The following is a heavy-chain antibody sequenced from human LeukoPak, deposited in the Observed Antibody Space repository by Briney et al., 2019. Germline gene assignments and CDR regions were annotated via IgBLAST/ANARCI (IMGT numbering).Heavy chain of an antibody. V-gene: IGHV3-13*01. CDR1: GFTFSSYD. CDR3: ARAGLITIFGVVINWFDP. J-gene: IGHJ5*02. CDR2: IGTAGDT. D-gene: IGHD3-3*01. Sequence: GGSLRLSCAASGFTFSSYDMHWVRQSTGKGLEWVSAIGTAGDTYYPGSVKGRFTISRENAKNSLYLQMNSLRAGDTAVYYCARAGLITIFGVVINWFDPWGQGTLVTVSS.